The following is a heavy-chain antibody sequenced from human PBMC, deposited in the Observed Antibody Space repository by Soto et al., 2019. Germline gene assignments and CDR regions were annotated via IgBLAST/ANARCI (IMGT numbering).Heavy chain of an antibody. Sequence: EVQLVEAGGGLAQPGGSLRLPCAASGFTFSDYAMNWVRQVPGKGLEWISQIASSGTPIYYADSVRGRFTISRDNAENSLYLQMNSLRDEDTAVYFCSREGIWGQGTLVTVSS. J-gene: IGHJ4*02. CDR2: IASSGTPI. CDR3: SREGI. CDR1: GFTFSDYA. V-gene: IGHV3-48*02.